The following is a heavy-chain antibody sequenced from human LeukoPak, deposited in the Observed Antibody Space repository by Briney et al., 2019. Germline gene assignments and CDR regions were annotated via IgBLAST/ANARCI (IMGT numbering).Heavy chain of an antibody. J-gene: IGHJ4*02. CDR2: INHSGST. V-gene: IGHV4-34*01. CDR1: GGSFSGYY. D-gene: IGHD2-2*01. Sequence: PSETLSLTCAVYGGSFSGYYWSWIRQPPGKGLEWIGEINHSGSTNYNSSLKSRVTISVDTSKNQFSLKLSSVTAADTAVYYCATLGYGYCSSTSCSNYWGQGTLVTVSS. CDR3: ATLGYGYCSSTSCSNY.